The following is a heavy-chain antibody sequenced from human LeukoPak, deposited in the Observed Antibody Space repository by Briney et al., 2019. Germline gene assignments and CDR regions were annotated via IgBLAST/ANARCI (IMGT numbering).Heavy chain of an antibody. Sequence: GGSLRLSCAASGLTFSSYWMHWVRQAPGKGLVWVSRINSDGSTTSDADSVKGRFTISRDNAKNTLYLQMNSLRAEDTAVYYCTRGYSGSYRIDYWGQGTLVTVSS. CDR2: INSDGSTT. D-gene: IGHD1-26*01. CDR3: TRGYSGSYRIDY. J-gene: IGHJ4*02. V-gene: IGHV3-74*01. CDR1: GLTFSSYW.